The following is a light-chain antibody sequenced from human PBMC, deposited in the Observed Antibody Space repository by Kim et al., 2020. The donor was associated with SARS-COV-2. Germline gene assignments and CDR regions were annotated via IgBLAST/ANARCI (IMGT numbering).Light chain of an antibody. V-gene: IGKV1-6*01. CDR1: QYIRND. CDR3: LQDSDYPYT. CDR2: AAS. J-gene: IGKJ2*01. Sequence: AIHMTQSSYSLSASVGDRITITCRASQYIRNDLGWYQQKPGKAPKLLIFAASSLQSGVPSRFSGSGSGTDFTLTISSLQPEDFATYDYLQDSDYPYTFGQGTKLEI.